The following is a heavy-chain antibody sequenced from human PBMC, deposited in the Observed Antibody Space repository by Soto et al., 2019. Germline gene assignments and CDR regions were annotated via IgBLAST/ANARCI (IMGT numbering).Heavy chain of an antibody. J-gene: IGHJ3*02. CDR1: GFTLSSNY. Sequence: LRLSCAASGFTLSSNYMSWVRQAQGKGLEWVSVIYSDDRTYYADSVKGRFTISRDNSKNTVYLQLNSLRAEDTAVYYCTRERFLEWLVGVRFWAFDNWGQGTMVTVSS. V-gene: IGHV3-53*01. CDR2: IYSDDRT. CDR3: TRERFLEWLVGVRFWAFDN. D-gene: IGHD3-3*01.